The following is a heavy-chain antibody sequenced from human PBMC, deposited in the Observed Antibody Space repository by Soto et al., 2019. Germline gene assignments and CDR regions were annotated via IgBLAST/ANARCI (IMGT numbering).Heavy chain of an antibody. CDR3: AHRIDRSYFDY. V-gene: IGHV2-5*02. D-gene: IGHD3-9*01. J-gene: IGHJ4*02. Sequence: ITLKESGPTLVKPTQTLTLTCTFSGFSLSTTGLGVGWIRQPPGKALEWLAVIYWDDNNRFSPSLRSRLTLTKDTSENQVFLTMTNMDPVDTATYYCAHRIDRSYFDYWGQGILVTVSS. CDR2: IYWDDNN. CDR1: GFSLSTTGLG.